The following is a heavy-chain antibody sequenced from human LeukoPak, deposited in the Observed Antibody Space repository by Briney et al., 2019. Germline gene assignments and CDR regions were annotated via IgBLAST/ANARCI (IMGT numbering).Heavy chain of an antibody. D-gene: IGHD4-11*01. J-gene: IGHJ4*02. Sequence: PGGSLRLSCAASGITFSSYGMHWVRQAPGKGLEWVAVISYDGNNKYYADSVKGRFTISRDNSKNTLYLQMNSLTTEDTAVYFCAKDHSFDCWGQGTLVTVSS. V-gene: IGHV3-30*18. CDR2: ISYDGNNK. CDR1: GITFSSYG. CDR3: AKDHSFDC.